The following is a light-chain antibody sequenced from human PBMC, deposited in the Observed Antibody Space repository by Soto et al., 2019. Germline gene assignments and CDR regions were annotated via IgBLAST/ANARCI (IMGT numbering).Light chain of an antibody. CDR2: EVS. CDR3: SSYTSSNTPVV. Sequence: QSALTQPASVSGSPGQSITISCTGTSSDVGGYNYVSWYQQHQGKAPKLMIYEVSNRPSGVSNRFSGSKSGNTASLTISGLQAEDEADYYCSSYTSSNTPVVFGTGTKVTVL. J-gene: IGLJ1*01. CDR1: SSDVGGYNY. V-gene: IGLV2-14*01.